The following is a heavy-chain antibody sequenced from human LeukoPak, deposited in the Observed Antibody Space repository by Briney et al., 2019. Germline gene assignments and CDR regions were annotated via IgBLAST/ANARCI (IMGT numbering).Heavy chain of an antibody. D-gene: IGHD2-15*01. CDR3: ASRYCSGGSCRAFDY. V-gene: IGHV3-23*01. CDR1: GFTFSSYA. CDR2: ISGSGGST. J-gene: IGHJ4*02. Sequence: PGGSLRLSCAASGFTFSSYAMSWVRQAPGKGLEWVSTISGSGGSTYYANSVKGQFTISRDNSKNPLYLQMDSLRAEDTAVYYCASRYCSGGSCRAFDYWGQGTLVTVSS.